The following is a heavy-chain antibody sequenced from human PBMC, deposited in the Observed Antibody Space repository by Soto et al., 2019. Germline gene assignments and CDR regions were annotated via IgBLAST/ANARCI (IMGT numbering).Heavy chain of an antibody. Sequence: EVQLVESGGGLVQPGGSLRLSCAASGFTFSSDWMHWVRQAPGKGLVWVSRINSDGSSTSYADSVKGLFTISRDNAKNTLDVQMNSLRAEDTAVYYCVRTSLVVAAATREDYWGQGTLVTVSS. CDR1: GFTFSSDW. CDR3: VRTSLVVAAATREDY. V-gene: IGHV3-74*01. D-gene: IGHD2-15*01. CDR2: INSDGSST. J-gene: IGHJ4*02.